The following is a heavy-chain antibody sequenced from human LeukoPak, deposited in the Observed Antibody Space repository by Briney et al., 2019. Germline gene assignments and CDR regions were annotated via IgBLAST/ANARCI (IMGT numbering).Heavy chain of an antibody. CDR3: ARMDLDGGDSIGFDS. J-gene: IGHJ5*01. CDR2: INPNIGDA. Sequence: ASVKVSCKASGYTFTGFFMHWVRQAPGQGLEWMGWINPNIGDAYYAQKFQGRVTMARDRSINTAYMELSRLTSDDTAVYYCARMDLDGGDSIGFDSWGQGTLVTVSS. V-gene: IGHV1-2*02. CDR1: GYTFTGFF. D-gene: IGHD2-21*02.